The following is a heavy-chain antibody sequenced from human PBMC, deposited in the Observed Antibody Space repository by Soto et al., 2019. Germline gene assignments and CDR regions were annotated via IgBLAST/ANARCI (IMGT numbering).Heavy chain of an antibody. J-gene: IGHJ6*02. Sequence: QVQLVQSGAEVKKPGASVKVSCKASGYTFTSYGVSWVRQAPGQGLEWMGWISGYNGNTNDAQKLQGRVTMTTDTSTSTAYMELRSLRSDDTAVYYCARAGIYYYGSGSRHYYGMDVWGQGITVTVSS. CDR1: GYTFTSYG. CDR2: ISGYNGNT. D-gene: IGHD3-10*01. V-gene: IGHV1-18*04. CDR3: ARAGIYYYGSGSRHYYGMDV.